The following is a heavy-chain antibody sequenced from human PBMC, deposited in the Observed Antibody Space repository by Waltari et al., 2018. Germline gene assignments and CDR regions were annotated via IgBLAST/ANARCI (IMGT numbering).Heavy chain of an antibody. V-gene: IGHV3-7*01. J-gene: IGHJ4*02. Sequence: EVQLVESGGGLVQPGGSLRLSCAASGFTFSDYWMTWVRQAPGEGREWVANIKKEGGETYYVDSVKGRFTVSRDNAKNSLYLQMSSLRGEDTAVYYCARDRGYCGGDCYKNLDYWGQGTLVAVSS. CDR1: GFTFSDYW. CDR3: ARDRGYCGGDCYKNLDY. CDR2: IKKEGGET. D-gene: IGHD2-21*01.